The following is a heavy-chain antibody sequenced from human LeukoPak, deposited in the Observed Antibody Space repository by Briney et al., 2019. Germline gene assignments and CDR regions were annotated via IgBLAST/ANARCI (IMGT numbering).Heavy chain of an antibody. CDR1: GFTFSSYW. V-gene: IGHV3-23*01. J-gene: IGHJ3*02. Sequence: GGSLRLSCAASGFTFSSYWMSRVRQAPGKGLEWVSTIVGRGGITYYADSVKGRFTISRDNSKNTLYLQLNSLRAEDTAVYYCAKFLGESAYFDWSSENAFDIWGQGTMVTVSS. CDR2: IVGRGGIT. CDR3: AKFLGESAYFDWSSENAFDI. D-gene: IGHD3-9*01.